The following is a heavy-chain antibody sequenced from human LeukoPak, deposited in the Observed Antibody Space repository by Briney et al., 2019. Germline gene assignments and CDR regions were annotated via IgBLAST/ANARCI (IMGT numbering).Heavy chain of an antibody. CDR3: ARLAGTSGY. Sequence: SETLSLTCAVYGGYYWSWIRQPPGKGLEWIGEINHSGSTNYNPSLKSRVTISVDTSKNQFSLRLSSVTAADTAVYYCARLAGTSGYWGQGTLVTVSS. J-gene: IGHJ4*02. V-gene: IGHV4-34*01. CDR1: GGYY. D-gene: IGHD1-26*01. CDR2: INHSGST.